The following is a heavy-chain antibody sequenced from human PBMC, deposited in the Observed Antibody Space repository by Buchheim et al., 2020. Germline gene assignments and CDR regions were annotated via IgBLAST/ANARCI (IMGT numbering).Heavy chain of an antibody. D-gene: IGHD2-15*01. J-gene: IGHJ4*02. V-gene: IGHV4-34*01. CDR2: INHSGST. Sequence: QVQLQQWGAGLLKPSETLSLTCAVYGGSFSGYYWSWIRQPPGKGLEWIGEINHSGSTNYNPSLKSRVTISVDTSKKQFSLKLSSVTAADTAVYYCARGRPYLGYCSGGSCFSFDYWGQGTL. CDR1: GGSFSGYY. CDR3: ARGRPYLGYCSGGSCFSFDY.